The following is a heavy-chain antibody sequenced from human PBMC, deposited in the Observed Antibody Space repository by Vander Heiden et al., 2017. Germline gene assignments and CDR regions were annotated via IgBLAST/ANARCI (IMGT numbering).Heavy chain of an antibody. D-gene: IGHD1-26*01. V-gene: IGHV3-48*03. Sequence: EVQLVESGGGLVQPGGSLRLPCAASGFTFSSYEMNWVRQAPGKGLEWVSYISSSGSTIYYADSVKGRFTISRDNAKNSLYLQMNSLRAEDTAVYYCARARVVGATDYYYYGMDVWGQGTTATVSS. J-gene: IGHJ6*02. CDR1: GFTFSSYE. CDR3: ARARVVGATDYYYYGMDV. CDR2: ISSSGSTI.